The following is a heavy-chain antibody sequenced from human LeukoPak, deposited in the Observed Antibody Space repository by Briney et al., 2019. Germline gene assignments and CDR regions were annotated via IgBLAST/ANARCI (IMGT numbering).Heavy chain of an antibody. V-gene: IGHV3-23*01. Sequence: GGSLRLSCAASGVTFSSYAMSWVRQAPGKGLEWVSAISGSGGSTYYADSVKGRFTISRDNSKNTLYLQMNSLRAEDAAVYYCAKDRRSIAAAAFDYWGQGTLVTVSS. CDR1: GVTFSSYA. CDR2: ISGSGGST. D-gene: IGHD6-13*01. CDR3: AKDRRSIAAAAFDY. J-gene: IGHJ4*02.